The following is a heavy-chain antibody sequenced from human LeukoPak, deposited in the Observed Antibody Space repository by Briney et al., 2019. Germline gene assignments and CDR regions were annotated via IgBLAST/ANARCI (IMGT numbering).Heavy chain of an antibody. J-gene: IGHJ5*02. V-gene: IGHV4-34*01. Sequence: RTSETLSLTCAVYGGSFSGYYWSRIRQPPGKGLEWIGEINHSGSTNYNPSLKSRVTISVDTSKNQFSLKLSSVTAADTAVYYCARDKQHDEYYYDSSGYSRAYNWFDPWGQGTLVTVSS. CDR1: GGSFSGYY. CDR2: INHSGST. CDR3: ARDKQHDEYYYDSSGYSRAYNWFDP. D-gene: IGHD3-22*01.